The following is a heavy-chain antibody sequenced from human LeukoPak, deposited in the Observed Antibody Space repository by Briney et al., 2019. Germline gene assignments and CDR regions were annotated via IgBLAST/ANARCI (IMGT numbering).Heavy chain of an antibody. CDR1: GFTFSSYS. CDR2: ISSSSSYI. D-gene: IGHD1-26*01. CDR3: ARDPVGATPIDY. J-gene: IGHJ4*02. V-gene: IGHV3-21*01. Sequence: PGGSLRLSCAASGFTFSSYSMNWVRQAPGKGLEWVSSISSSSSYIYYADSVKGRFTISRDNAKNSLYLQMNSLRAEDTAVYYCARDPVGATPIDYWGQGTLVTVSS.